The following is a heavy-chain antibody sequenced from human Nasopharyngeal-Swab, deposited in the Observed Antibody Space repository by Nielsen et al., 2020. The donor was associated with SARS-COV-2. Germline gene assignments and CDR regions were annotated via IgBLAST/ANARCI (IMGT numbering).Heavy chain of an antibody. CDR3: ARGDYDFWSGYPRYFDY. Sequence: GGSLRLSCAASGLTFSSYGMHWVSQAPGKGLEWVAVIWYDGSNKYYADSVKGRFTISRDNSKNTLYLQMNSLRAEDTAVYYCARGDYDFWSGYPRYFDYWGQGTLVTVSS. CDR2: IWYDGSNK. D-gene: IGHD3-3*01. J-gene: IGHJ4*02. V-gene: IGHV3-33*01. CDR1: GLTFSSYG.